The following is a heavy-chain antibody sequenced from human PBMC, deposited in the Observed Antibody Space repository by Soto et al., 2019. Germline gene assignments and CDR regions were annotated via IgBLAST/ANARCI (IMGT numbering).Heavy chain of an antibody. D-gene: IGHD2-2*02. Sequence: ASVKVSCKDSGYTFTSYDINWVRQANEQGLEWMGWMNPNSGNTGYAQKFQGRVTMTRNTSISTAYMELSSLRSEDTAVYYCARLGLKDIVVVPAAKPYYYYMDVWGKGTTVTVSS. CDR2: MNPNSGNT. J-gene: IGHJ6*03. CDR1: GYTFTSYD. V-gene: IGHV1-8*01. CDR3: ARLGLKDIVVVPAAKPYYYYMDV.